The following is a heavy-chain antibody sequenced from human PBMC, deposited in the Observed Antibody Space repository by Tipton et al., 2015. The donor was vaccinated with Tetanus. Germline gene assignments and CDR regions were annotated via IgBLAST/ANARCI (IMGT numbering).Heavy chain of an antibody. Sequence: TLSLTCTVSGGSISTRNYFWGWIRQAPEKGLEWIGNIYYNGNTLQNPSLKGRVTLSFDKSKNQFSLKLTSVTAADTAVYYCARTADNWFDPWGQGTLVTVSS. CDR1: GGSISTRNYF. CDR2: IYYNGNT. CDR3: ARTADNWFDP. V-gene: IGHV4-39*01. J-gene: IGHJ5*02. D-gene: IGHD2-21*02.